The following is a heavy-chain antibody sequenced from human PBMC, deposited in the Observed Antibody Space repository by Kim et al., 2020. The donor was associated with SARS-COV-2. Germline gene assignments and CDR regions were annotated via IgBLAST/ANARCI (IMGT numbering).Heavy chain of an antibody. CDR3: ARDFNSSGWYGY. CDR2: T. J-gene: IGHJ4*02. Sequence: TNYTPSLKSRVTISVDTSKNQFSLKLSSVTAADTAVYYCARDFNSSGWYGYWGQGTLVTVSS. D-gene: IGHD6-19*01. V-gene: IGHV4-59*01.